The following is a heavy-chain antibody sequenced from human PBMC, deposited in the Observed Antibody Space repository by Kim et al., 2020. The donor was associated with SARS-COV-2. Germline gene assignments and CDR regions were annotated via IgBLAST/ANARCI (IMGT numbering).Heavy chain of an antibody. CDR2: IIPILGIA. CDR3: AREGSYCSSTSCYGIYCYYGMDV. J-gene: IGHJ6*02. Sequence: SVKVSCKASGGTFSSYAISWVRQAPGQGLEWMGRIIPILGIANYAQKFQGRVTITADKSTSTAYMELSSLRSEDTAVYYCAREGSYCSSTSCYGIYCYYGMDVWGQGTTVTVSS. D-gene: IGHD2-2*01. V-gene: IGHV1-69*04. CDR1: GGTFSSYA.